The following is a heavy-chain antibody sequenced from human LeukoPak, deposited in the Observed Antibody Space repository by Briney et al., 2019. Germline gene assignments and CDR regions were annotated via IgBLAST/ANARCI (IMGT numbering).Heavy chain of an antibody. CDR1: GGSISSGGYY. D-gene: IGHD2-2*01. Sequence: PSETLSLTCSVSGGSISSGGYYWNWIRQHPGKGLEWIGYIYYSGSTYYNPSLKSRVTISVDTSKNQFSLKLSSVTAADTAVYYCARPICSSTSCYKRVDAFDIWGRGTMVTVSS. CDR3: ARPICSSTSCYKRVDAFDI. V-gene: IGHV4-31*03. J-gene: IGHJ3*02. CDR2: IYYSGST.